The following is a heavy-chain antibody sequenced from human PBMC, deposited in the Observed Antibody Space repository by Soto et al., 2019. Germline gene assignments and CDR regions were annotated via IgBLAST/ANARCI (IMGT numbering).Heavy chain of an antibody. J-gene: IGHJ5*02. D-gene: IGHD3-16*01. CDR2: ISAYNGNT. Sequence: ASVKVSCKASGGTFSSYAISCVRPAPGQGLEWMGWISAYNGNTNYAQKLQGRVTMTTDTSTSTAYMELRSLRSDDTAVYYCARDLLTPSGFDPWGQGTLVTVSS. CDR3: ARDLLTPSGFDP. CDR1: GGTFSSYA. V-gene: IGHV1-18*01.